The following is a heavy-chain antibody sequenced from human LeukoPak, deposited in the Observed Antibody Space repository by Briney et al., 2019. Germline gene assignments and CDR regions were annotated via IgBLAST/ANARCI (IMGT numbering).Heavy chain of an antibody. CDR3: ARDFWGSGDY. Sequence: GGSLRLSCAASGFTFSNYWMSWVRQAPVKGLEWAANIKEDGSAIYYMDSVKGRFTISRDNAKNSVYLQMNSLRGEDTAVYYCARDFWGSGDYWGQGALVTVSS. D-gene: IGHD7-27*01. CDR2: IKEDGSAI. J-gene: IGHJ4*02. V-gene: IGHV3-7*01. CDR1: GFTFSNYW.